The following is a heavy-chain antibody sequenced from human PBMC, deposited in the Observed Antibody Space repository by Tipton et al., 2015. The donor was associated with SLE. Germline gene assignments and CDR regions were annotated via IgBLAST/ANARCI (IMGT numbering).Heavy chain of an antibody. V-gene: IGHV4-34*01. CDR2: INHSGST. D-gene: IGHD3-3*01. CDR3: AATYYDFWSGYPFDY. J-gene: IGHJ4*02. Sequence: TLSLTCAVYGGSFSGYYWSWIRQPPGKGLEWIGEINHSGSTNYNPSLKSRVTISVDTSKNQFSLKLSSVTAADTAVYYCAATYYDFWSGYPFDYWGQGTLVTVSS. CDR1: GGSFSGYY.